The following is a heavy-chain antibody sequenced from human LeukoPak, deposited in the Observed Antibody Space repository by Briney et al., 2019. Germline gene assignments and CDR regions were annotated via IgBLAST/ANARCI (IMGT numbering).Heavy chain of an antibody. J-gene: IGHJ4*02. D-gene: IGHD1-26*01. CDR1: EFTFSSYS. CDR2: ISGSSSDI. V-gene: IGHV3-21*01. Sequence: TGGSLRLSCAGSEFTFSSYSMNWVRQAPGKGLEWVSSISGSSSDIYYADSVKGRFTISRDNAKNSLYLQMKSLRAEDTAVYYCARRGYHDYSGFDYWGQGTLVTVSS. CDR3: ARRGYHDYSGFDY.